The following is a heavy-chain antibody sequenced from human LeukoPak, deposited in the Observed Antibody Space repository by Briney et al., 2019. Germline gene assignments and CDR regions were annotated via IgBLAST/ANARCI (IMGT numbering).Heavy chain of an antibody. CDR1: GGSFSGYY. CDR2: INYSGST. Sequence: PSETLSLTCASYGGSFSGYYWRWIRQPPGKGLEWIGEINYSGSTNYNPSLKSRVTISVDTSKSQFSLKLNSMIAADTAVYYCARGRAFFGELFYFDYWGQGTLVAVSS. CDR3: ARGRAFFGELFYFDY. V-gene: IGHV4-34*01. D-gene: IGHD3-10*01. J-gene: IGHJ4*02.